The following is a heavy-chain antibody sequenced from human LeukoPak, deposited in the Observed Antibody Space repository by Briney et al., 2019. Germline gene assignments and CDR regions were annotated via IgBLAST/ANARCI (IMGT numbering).Heavy chain of an antibody. Sequence: SETLSLTCAVYGGSFSGYYWSWLRQPPGKGLEWIGEINHSGSTNYNPSLKSRVTISVDTSKNQFSLKLSSVTAADTAVYYCARQGDILTGFPFDYWGQGTLVTVSS. CDR1: GGSFSGYY. CDR3: ARQGDILTGFPFDY. D-gene: IGHD3-9*01. CDR2: INHSGST. J-gene: IGHJ4*02. V-gene: IGHV4-34*01.